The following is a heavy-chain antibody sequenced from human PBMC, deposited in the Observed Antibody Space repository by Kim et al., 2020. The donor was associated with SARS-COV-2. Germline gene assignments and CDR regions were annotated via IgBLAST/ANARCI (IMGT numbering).Heavy chain of an antibody. CDR3: ARGYYGSGRGGLDY. D-gene: IGHD3-10*01. J-gene: IGHJ4*02. CDR1: GFTFSSYA. Sequence: LSLTCAASGFTFSSYAMHWVRQAPGKGLEWVAVISYDGSNKYYADSVKGRFTISRDNSKNTLYLQMNSLRAEDTAVYYCARGYYGSGRGGLDYWGQGTLVTVSS. V-gene: IGHV3-30*04. CDR2: ISYDGSNK.